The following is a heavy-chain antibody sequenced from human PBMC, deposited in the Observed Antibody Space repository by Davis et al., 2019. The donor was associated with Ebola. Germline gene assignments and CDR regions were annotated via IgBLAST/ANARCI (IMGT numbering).Heavy chain of an antibody. V-gene: IGHV4-38-2*02. CDR1: GYSISSGYY. CDR3: ARHSQWLALFDY. CDR2: IYHSGSP. D-gene: IGHD6-19*01. Sequence: PSETLSLTCTVSGYSISSGYYWGWIRQPPGKGLEWIGSIYHSGSPYYNPSLKSRVTISVDTSKNQFSLKLSSVTAADTAVYYCARHSQWLALFDYWGQGTLVTVSS. J-gene: IGHJ4*02.